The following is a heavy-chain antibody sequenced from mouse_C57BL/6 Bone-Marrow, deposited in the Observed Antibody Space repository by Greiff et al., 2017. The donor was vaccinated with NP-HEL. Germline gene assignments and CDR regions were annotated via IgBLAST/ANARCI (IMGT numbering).Heavy chain of an antibody. CDR2: IRNKANGYTT. Sequence: EVMLVESGGGLVQPGGSLSLSCAASGFTFPDYYMSWVRQPPGKAPEWLGFIRNKANGYTTEYSASVKGRFTISRDNSQSILYLQMNALRAEDSATYYCARSIYYDYADDPFYAMDYWGQGTSVTVSS. CDR3: ARSIYYDYADDPFYAMDY. J-gene: IGHJ4*01. CDR1: GFTFPDYY. V-gene: IGHV7-3*01. D-gene: IGHD2-4*01.